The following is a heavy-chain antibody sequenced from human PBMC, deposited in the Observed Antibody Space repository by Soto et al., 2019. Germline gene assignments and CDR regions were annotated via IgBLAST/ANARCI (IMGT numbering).Heavy chain of an antibody. V-gene: IGHV4-39*01. CDR3: ARHASRGYSSSWYFED. J-gene: IGHJ4*02. Sequence: QLQLQESGPGLVKPSETLSLTCNVSGGSVGSSGYYWGWIRQAPGKGLEWIVSTYYSAGTYYNPSLKSRVTSSIAASKNQVSLTVTSVTAADTAVYYCARHASRGYSSSWYFEDWGQGTLVTVSS. CDR1: GGSVGSSGYY. CDR2: TYYSAGT. D-gene: IGHD6-13*01.